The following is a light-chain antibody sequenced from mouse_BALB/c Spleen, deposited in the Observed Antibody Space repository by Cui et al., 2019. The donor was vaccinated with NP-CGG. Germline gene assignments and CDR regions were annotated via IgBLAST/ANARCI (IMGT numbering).Light chain of an antibody. V-gene: IGLV1*01. CDR3: ALWYSNHWV. Sequence: QAFLTQESALTTSPGETVTLTCRSSTGTVTTSNYANWVQEKPDHLFTGLIGGTNNRAPGVPARFSGSLIGDKAALTITGAQTEDETIYFCALWYSNHWVFGGGTKLIVL. J-gene: IGLJ1*01. CDR1: TGTVTTSNY. CDR2: GTN.